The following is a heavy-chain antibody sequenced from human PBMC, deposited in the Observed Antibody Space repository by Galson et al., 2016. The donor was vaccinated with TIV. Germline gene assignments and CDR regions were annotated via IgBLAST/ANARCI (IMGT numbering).Heavy chain of an antibody. CDR1: GFTFSAYA. CDR3: AKGAAWDTSMGWLGFWFDY. CDR2: VSGNGVST. V-gene: IGHV3-23*01. J-gene: IGHJ4*02. Sequence: SLRLSCAASGFTFSAYAMTWVRQAPGKGLERVSVVSGNGVSTYYADSVKGRFVISRDNSKNMLYLQMNSLTVDDTAVYYCAKGAAWDTSMGWLGFWFDYWGQGTLVTVSS. D-gene: IGHD5-18*01.